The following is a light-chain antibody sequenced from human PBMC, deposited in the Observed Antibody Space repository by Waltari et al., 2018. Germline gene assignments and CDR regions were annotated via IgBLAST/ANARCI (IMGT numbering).Light chain of an antibody. J-gene: IGLJ1*01. V-gene: IGLV3-1*01. Sequence: SYEVPQPPSVSVSPRQRATITCPGEQLGSKHVSWYQQKSGQSPVLVIYRDDKRPSGIPERFSGSNSGNTATLTISGTQPMDEADYYCQAWDSSAFVFGAGTKVTVL. CDR1: QLGSKH. CDR3: QAWDSSAFV. CDR2: RDD.